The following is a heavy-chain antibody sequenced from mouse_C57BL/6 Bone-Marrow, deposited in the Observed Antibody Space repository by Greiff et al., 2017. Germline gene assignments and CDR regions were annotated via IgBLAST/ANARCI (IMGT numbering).Heavy chain of an antibody. Sequence: DVKLVESGGGLVQPGGSLKLSCAASGFTFSDYYMYWVRQTPEKRLEWVAYISNGGGSTYYPDTVKGRFTISRDNTKNTLYLQMSRLKSEDTAMYYCARQDYGSSSSWFAYWGQGTLVTVSA. CDR2: ISNGGGST. V-gene: IGHV5-12*01. D-gene: IGHD1-1*01. CDR3: ARQDYGSSSSWFAY. CDR1: GFTFSDYY. J-gene: IGHJ3*01.